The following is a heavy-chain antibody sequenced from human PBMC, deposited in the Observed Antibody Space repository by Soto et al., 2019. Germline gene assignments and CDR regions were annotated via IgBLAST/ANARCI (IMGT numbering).Heavy chain of an antibody. CDR3: ARAHVTLYSSSWWFDP. J-gene: IGHJ5*02. D-gene: IGHD6-13*01. V-gene: IGHV1-69*13. CDR2: IIPIFGTA. CDR1: GGTFSSYA. Sequence: SVKVSCKASGGTFSSYAISWVRQAPGQGLEWMGGIIPIFGTANYAQKFQGRVTITADESTSTAYMELSSLRSEDTAVYYCARAHVTLYSSSWWFDPWSQGTLVTVSS.